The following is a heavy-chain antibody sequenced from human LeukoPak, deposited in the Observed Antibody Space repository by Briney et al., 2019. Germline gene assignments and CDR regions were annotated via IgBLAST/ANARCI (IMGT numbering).Heavy chain of an antibody. CDR2: ISGSGDST. V-gene: IGHV3-23*01. D-gene: IGHD6-19*01. CDR3: AKVRAPSGWFNSDY. Sequence: GGSLRLSCAASGVTLSSYAMSWVRQAPGKGLEWVSGISGSGDSTYYADSVKGRFTISRDNSKNTLYLQMNSLRVEDTAAYYCAKVRAPSGWFNSDYWGQGTLVTVSS. J-gene: IGHJ4*02. CDR1: GVTLSSYA.